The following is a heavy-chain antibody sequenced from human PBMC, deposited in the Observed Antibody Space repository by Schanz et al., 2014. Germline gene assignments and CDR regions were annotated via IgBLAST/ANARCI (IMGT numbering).Heavy chain of an antibody. CDR3: AKDAPYPFDL. CDR1: GFIFSNYG. V-gene: IGHV3-23*04. J-gene: IGHJ2*01. CDR2: FDAHDGRA. Sequence: ERLVESGGGVVQPGRSLRLSCAASGFIFSNYGMHWVRQAPGKGLEWVSGFDAHDGRAYYADSAKGRFTISRDNSKSTLYVEMNSLRVEDTAVYYCAKDAPYPFDLWGRGTLITVSS.